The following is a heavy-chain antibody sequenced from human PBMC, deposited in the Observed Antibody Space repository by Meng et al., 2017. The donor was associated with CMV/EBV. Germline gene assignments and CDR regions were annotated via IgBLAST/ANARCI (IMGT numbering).Heavy chain of an antibody. CDR2: IYYSGST. CDR1: GGSISSGDYY. CDR3: ARAGVRSTIFGVVIIAQYFDY. V-gene: IGHV4-30-4*08. J-gene: IGHJ4*02. D-gene: IGHD3-3*01. Sequence: SETLSLTCTVSGGSISSGDYYWSWIRQPPGKGLEWIGYIYYSGSTYYNPSLKSRVTISVDTSKNQFSLKLSSVTAADTAVYYYARAGVRSTIFGVVIIAQYFDYWGQGTLVTVSS.